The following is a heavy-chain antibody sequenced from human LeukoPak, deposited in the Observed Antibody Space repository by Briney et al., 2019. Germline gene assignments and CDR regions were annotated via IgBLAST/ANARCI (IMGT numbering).Heavy chain of an antibody. CDR3: ARIHSYGKAAGY. D-gene: IGHD5-18*01. J-gene: IGHJ4*02. CDR1: GFTFSSYA. V-gene: IGHV3-23*01. CDR2: ISGSGGST. Sequence: GGSLRLSCAASGFTFSSYAMSWVRQAPGKGLEWVSAISGSGGSTYYADSVEGRFTISRDNAKNSLYLQMNSLRAEDTAVYYCARIHSYGKAAGYWGQGTLVTVSS.